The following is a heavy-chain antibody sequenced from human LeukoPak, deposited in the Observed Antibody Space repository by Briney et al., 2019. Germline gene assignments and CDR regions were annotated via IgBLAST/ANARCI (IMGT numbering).Heavy chain of an antibody. CDR3: ARGQFLEWLLPGDSYYDMDV. CDR2: MNPNSGNT. V-gene: IGHV1-8*01. CDR1: GYTFTSYD. D-gene: IGHD3-3*01. J-gene: IGHJ6*02. Sequence: GASVKVSCKASGYTFTSYDINWVRQATGQGLEWMGWMNPNSGNTGYAQKFQGRVTMTRNTSISTAYMELSSLRSEDTAVYYCARGQFLEWLLPGDSYYDMDVWGQGTTVTVSS.